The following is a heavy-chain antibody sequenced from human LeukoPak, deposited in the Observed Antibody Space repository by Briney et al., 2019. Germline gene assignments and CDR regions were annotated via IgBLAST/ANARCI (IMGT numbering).Heavy chain of an antibody. CDR2: INPNSGGT. D-gene: IGHD3-22*01. V-gene: IGHV1-2*02. Sequence: ASVKVSCKASGYIFTGYFMHWVRQAPGQGLEWMGWINPNSGGTNYAQKFQGRVTMTRDTSISTAYMELSRLRSDDTAVYFCARDERYDSSGYPFDYWGQGILVTVSS. CDR3: ARDERYDSSGYPFDY. J-gene: IGHJ4*02. CDR1: GYIFTGYF.